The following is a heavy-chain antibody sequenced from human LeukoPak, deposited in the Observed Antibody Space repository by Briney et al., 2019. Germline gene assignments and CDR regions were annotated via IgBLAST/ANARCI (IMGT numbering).Heavy chain of an antibody. CDR2: IWYDGSNK. J-gene: IGHJ4*02. D-gene: IGHD2-2*01. CDR3: ARDGIVVVPAATRDYFDY. V-gene: IGHV3-33*01. Sequence: VGCLRLSCAASGFTFISYGMHWVRPAPGKGREGVAVIWYDGSNKYYADSVKGRFIISRDNSKNTLYLQMNSLRAEDTAVYYCARDGIVVVPAATRDYFDYWGQGTLVTVSS. CDR1: GFTFISYG.